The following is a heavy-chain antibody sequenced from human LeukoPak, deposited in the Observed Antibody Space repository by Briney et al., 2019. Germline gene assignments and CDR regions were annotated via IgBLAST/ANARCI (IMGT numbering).Heavy chain of an antibody. Sequence: GGSLRLSCAASGFTFSSYAMSWVRQAPGKGLEWVSAISGSGGSTCYADSVKGRFTISRDNSKNTLYLQMNSLRAEDTAVYYCAKSGGWYEIHFDYWGQGTLVTVSS. J-gene: IGHJ4*02. V-gene: IGHV3-23*01. CDR2: ISGSGGST. CDR1: GFTFSSYA. D-gene: IGHD6-19*01. CDR3: AKSGGWYEIHFDY.